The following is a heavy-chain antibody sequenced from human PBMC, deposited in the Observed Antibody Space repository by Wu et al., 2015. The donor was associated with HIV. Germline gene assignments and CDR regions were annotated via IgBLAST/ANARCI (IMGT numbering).Heavy chain of an antibody. Sequence: QVQLVQSGAEVKKPGASVKVSCKASGYTFTGYYMHWVRQAPGQGLEWMGWINPNSGGTNYAQKFQGRVTMTRDTSISTVYMELSRLRSDDTAVYYCARALKSGSYYKDYYYGMDVVGQGTTVDRLL. V-gene: IGHV1-2*02. CDR3: ARALKSGSYYKDYYYGMDV. J-gene: IGHJ6*02. CDR2: INPNSGGT. CDR1: GYTFTGYY. D-gene: IGHD1-26*01.